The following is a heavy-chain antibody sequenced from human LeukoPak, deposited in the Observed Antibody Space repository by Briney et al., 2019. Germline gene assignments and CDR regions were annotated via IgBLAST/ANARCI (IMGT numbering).Heavy chain of an antibody. V-gene: IGHV3-30*18. Sequence: GGSLRLSCAASGFTLSSYGMHWVRQAPGKGLEWVAVISYDGSNKYYADTVKSRFTISRDNSKNTLYLQMNSLRAEDTAVYYCAKGMATLDYWGRGTLVTVSS. CDR2: ISYDGSNK. J-gene: IGHJ4*02. D-gene: IGHD5-24*01. CDR1: GFTLSSYG. CDR3: AKGMATLDY.